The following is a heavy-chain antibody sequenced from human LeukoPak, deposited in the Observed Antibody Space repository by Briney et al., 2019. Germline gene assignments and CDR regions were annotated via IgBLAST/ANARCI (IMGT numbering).Heavy chain of an antibody. CDR2: IYHSGST. CDR3: ARYTMVRGVTAFDY. CDR1: GGSISSGGYS. J-gene: IGHJ4*02. V-gene: IGHV4-30-2*01. Sequence: SQTLSLTCAVSGGSISSGGYSWSWIRQPPGKGLEWIGYIYHSGSTYYNPSLKSRVTISVDRSKNQFYLKLSSVTAADTAVYYCARYTMVRGVTAFDYWGQGTLVTVSS. D-gene: IGHD3-10*01.